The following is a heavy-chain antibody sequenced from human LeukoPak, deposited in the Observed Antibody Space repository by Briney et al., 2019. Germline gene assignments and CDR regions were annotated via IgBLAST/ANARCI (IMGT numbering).Heavy chain of an antibody. CDR1: GFTFSDYY. Sequence: GSLRLSCAASGFTFSDYYMSWIRQAPGKGLEWVSYISSSGSTIYYADSVKGRFTISRDNAKNSLYLQMNSLRAEDTAVYYCAKEVDGASGTKIGYFQHWGQGTLVIVSS. CDR3: AKEVDGASGTKIGYFQH. J-gene: IGHJ1*01. CDR2: ISSSGSTI. D-gene: IGHD1-26*01. V-gene: IGHV3-11*04.